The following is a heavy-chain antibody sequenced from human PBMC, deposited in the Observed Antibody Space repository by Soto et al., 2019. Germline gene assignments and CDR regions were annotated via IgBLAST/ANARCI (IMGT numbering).Heavy chain of an antibody. D-gene: IGHD3-3*01. CDR1: GYSFTSYW. CDR3: ARHGAITGGYYDFWSGYSSYFDY. J-gene: IGHJ4*02. V-gene: IGHV5-10-1*01. CDR2: IDPSDSYT. Sequence: GESLKISCKGSGYSFTSYWISWVRQMPGKGLEWMGRIDPSDSYTNYSLSFQGHVTISADKSISTAYLQWSSLKASDTAMYYCARHGAITGGYYDFWSGYSSYFDYWGQGTLVTVSS.